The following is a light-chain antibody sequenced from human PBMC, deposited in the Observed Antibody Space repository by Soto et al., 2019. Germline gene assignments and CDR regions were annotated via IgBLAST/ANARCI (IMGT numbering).Light chain of an antibody. CDR2: AAS. Sequence: DIQMTQSPSSVSASVGDRVTITCRASQDIVAYLAWYQHKPGRAPELLIRAASTLQSGVPSRFSGSGSGTDFPLTFXXXQPXDXXXYXXXXAYXFPITFGQGTRLEIK. CDR3: XXAYXFPIT. CDR1: QDIVAY. J-gene: IGKJ5*01. V-gene: IGKV1-12*01.